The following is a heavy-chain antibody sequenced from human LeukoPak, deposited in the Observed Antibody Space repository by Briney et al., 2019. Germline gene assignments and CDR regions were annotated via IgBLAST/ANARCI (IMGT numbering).Heavy chain of an antibody. CDR3: AKGGSCGWYPPFDY. D-gene: IGHD6-19*01. V-gene: IGHV3-9*01. CDR2: ISWNSGSI. J-gene: IGHJ4*02. CDR1: GFTFDDYA. Sequence: GGSLRLSCAASGFTFDDYAMHWVRQAPGKGVEWVSGISWNSGSIGYADSVKGRFTISRDNAKNSLYLQMSSLRAEDTALYYCAKGGSCGWYPPFDYWGQGTLVTVSS.